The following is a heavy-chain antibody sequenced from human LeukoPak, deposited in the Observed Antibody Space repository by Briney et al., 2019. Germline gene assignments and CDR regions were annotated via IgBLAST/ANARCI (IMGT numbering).Heavy chain of an antibody. CDR2: IYPGDSDT. D-gene: IGHD2-2*01. Sequence: GESLKISFKGSGYSFTSYWIGWVRPMPGKGLGWMGIIYPGDSDTRYSPSFQGQVTISADKSISTAYLQWSSLKASDTAMYYCASTYCSSTSCYRHDAFDIWGQGTMVTVSS. CDR3: ASTYCSSTSCYRHDAFDI. J-gene: IGHJ3*02. V-gene: IGHV5-51*01. CDR1: GYSFTSYW.